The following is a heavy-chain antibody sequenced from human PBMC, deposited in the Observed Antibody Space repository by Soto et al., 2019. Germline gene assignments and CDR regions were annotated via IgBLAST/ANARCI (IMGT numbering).Heavy chain of an antibody. V-gene: IGHV1-69*13. CDR3: ARDGPDYGGTGHFFDY. Sequence: GASVKVSCKSSGCTFSSYAISWVRQAPGQGIEWMGGFIPIFGTANYAQKFQGRVTVTADESTSTAYMELSSMRSEDTAVYYCARDGPDYGGTGHFFDYWGQGTLVTVSS. CDR1: GCTFSSYA. CDR2: FIPIFGTA. J-gene: IGHJ4*02. D-gene: IGHD4-17*01.